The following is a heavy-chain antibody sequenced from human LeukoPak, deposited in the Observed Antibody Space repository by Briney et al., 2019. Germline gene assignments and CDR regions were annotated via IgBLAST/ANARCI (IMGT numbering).Heavy chain of an antibody. CDR1: GFTFSSYS. J-gene: IGHJ3*02. D-gene: IGHD3-9*01. CDR2: ISSSSSYI. V-gene: IGHV3-21*01. Sequence: GGSLRLSCAASGFTFSSYSMNWVRQAPGKGLEWVSSISSSSSYIYYADSVKGRSTISRDNAKNSLYLQMNSLRAEDTAVYYCAKGSDYDILTGQDAFDIWGQGTMVTVSS. CDR3: AKGSDYDILTGQDAFDI.